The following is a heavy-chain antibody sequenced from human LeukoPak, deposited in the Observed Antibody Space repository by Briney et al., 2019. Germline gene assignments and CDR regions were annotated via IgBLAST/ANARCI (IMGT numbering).Heavy chain of an antibody. J-gene: IGHJ4*02. CDR1: GGSISSYY. CDR2: IYTSGST. V-gene: IGHV4-4*09. Sequence: SPETLSLTCTVSGGSISSYYWSWIRQPPGKGLEWIGYIYTSGSTNYNPSLKSRVTISVDTSKNQFSLKLSSVTAADTAVYYCASSSSSLWNFDYWGQGTLVTVSS. D-gene: IGHD6-6*01. CDR3: ASSSSSLWNFDY.